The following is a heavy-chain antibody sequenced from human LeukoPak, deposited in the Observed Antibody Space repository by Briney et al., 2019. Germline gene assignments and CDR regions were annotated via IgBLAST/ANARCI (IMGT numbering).Heavy chain of an antibody. V-gene: IGHV3-30*03. Sequence: PGGSLRLSCAASEFTFSSYAMSWVRQAPGKGLEWVAVISYDGSNKYYADSVKGRFTISRDNSKNTLYLQMNSLRAEDTAVYYCASYGDYAGYYFDYWGQGTLVTVSS. J-gene: IGHJ4*02. CDR3: ASYGDYAGYYFDY. CDR1: EFTFSSYA. D-gene: IGHD4-17*01. CDR2: ISYDGSNK.